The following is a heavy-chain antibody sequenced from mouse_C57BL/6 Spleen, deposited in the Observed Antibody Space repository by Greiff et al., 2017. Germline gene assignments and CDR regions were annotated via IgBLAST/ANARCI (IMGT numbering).Heavy chain of an antibody. CDR2: IHPNSGST. Sequence: QVQLQQPGAELVKPGASVKLSCKASGYTFTSYWMHWVKQRPGQGLEWIGMIHPNSGSTNYNEKFKSKATLTVDKSSSAAYMQLSSLTSEDSAVYCGARFYDGYVDYWGQGTTLTVSS. CDR1: GYTFTSYW. J-gene: IGHJ2*01. V-gene: IGHV1-64*01. D-gene: IGHD2-3*01. CDR3: ARFYDGYVDY.